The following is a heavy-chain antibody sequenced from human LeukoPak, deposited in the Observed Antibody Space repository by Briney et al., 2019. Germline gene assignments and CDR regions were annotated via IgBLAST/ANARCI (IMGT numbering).Heavy chain of an antibody. V-gene: IGHV3-53*04. CDR2: IYSGGST. CDR1: GFTVSSNY. J-gene: IGHJ3*02. Sequence: GGSLRLSCAASGFTVSSNYMSWVRQAPGKGLEWVSVIYSGGSTYYADSVKGRFTISRHNSKNTLYLQMNSLRAEDTAVYYCARRYYYGSSGYAFDIWGQGTVVTVSS. CDR3: ARRYYYGSSGYAFDI. D-gene: IGHD3-22*01.